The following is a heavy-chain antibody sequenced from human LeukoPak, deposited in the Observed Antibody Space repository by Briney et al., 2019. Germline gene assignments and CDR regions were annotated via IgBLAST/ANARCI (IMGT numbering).Heavy chain of an antibody. CDR3: ARDRGVTMVRGVIDSFDY. CDR2: INASNGNT. V-gene: IGHV1-3*01. J-gene: IGHJ4*02. Sequence: ASVKVSCKASGYTFTNYAMHWVRQAPGQRLEWMGWINASNGNTKYSQKFQGRVTITRDTSASTAYMKLSSLRSEDTAVYYCARDRGVTMVRGVIDSFDYWGQGTLVTVSS. CDR1: GYTFTNYA. D-gene: IGHD3-10*01.